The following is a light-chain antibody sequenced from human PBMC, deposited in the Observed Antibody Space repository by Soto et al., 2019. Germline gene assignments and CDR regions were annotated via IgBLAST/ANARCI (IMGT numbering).Light chain of an antibody. CDR1: QSVSNR. Sequence: EVVVTQSPATLSVSPGERATLSCRASQSVSNRIAWYQQRPGQAPRLVVYGVSTRATDIPDRFSGSGSGTEVTLNISSLQSEDFAVYYCQHYDVWPTVTFGQGTKVEIK. CDR2: GVS. J-gene: IGKJ1*01. V-gene: IGKV3-15*01. CDR3: QHYDVWPTVT.